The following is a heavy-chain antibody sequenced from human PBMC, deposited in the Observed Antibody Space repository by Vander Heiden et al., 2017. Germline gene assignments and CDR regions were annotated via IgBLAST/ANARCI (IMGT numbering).Heavy chain of an antibody. Sequence: EVQLLESGGGLGQPGGSLRLSCSASGFSFSEHAMNWVRQPPGKGLEWVSAISGSGGATYYADSVKGRFTISRDNSKNTLYLQMNSLRVDDTAVYYCAKRGYGSGSYFFYYAMDVWGRGTTVTVSS. CDR2: ISGSGGAT. J-gene: IGHJ6*02. CDR1: GFSFSEHA. D-gene: IGHD3-10*01. CDR3: AKRGYGSGSYFFYYAMDV. V-gene: IGHV3-23*01.